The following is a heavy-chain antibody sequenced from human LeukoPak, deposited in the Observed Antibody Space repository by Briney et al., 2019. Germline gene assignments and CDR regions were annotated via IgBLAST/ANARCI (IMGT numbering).Heavy chain of an antibody. D-gene: IGHD2-15*01. V-gene: IGHV4-30-4*01. CDR1: GGSISSGDYY. Sequence: KPSETLSLTCTVSGGSISSGDYYWSWIRQPPAKGLEWIGYIYYSGSTYYNPSLKRRVTISVDTSKNQFSLKLSSVTAADTAVYYCARGPAATPYDAFDIWGQGTMVTVSS. CDR2: IYYSGST. CDR3: ARGPAATPYDAFDI. J-gene: IGHJ3*02.